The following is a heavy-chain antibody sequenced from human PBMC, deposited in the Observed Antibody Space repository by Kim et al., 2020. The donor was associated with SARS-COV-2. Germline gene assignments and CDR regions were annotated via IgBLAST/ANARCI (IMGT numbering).Heavy chain of an antibody. J-gene: IGHJ3*02. Sequence: SGKGRFTIPTDNAKNTLYLKMNSVRAEDTALYYCARGILRTKGAFDIWGQGAMVTVSS. D-gene: IGHD1-26*01. V-gene: IGHV3-74*01. CDR3: ARGILRTKGAFDI.